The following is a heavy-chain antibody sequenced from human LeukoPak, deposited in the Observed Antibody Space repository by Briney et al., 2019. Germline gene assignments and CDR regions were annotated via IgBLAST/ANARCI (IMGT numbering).Heavy chain of an antibody. CDR3: ARVNDFWSGYFGPPAV. CDR1: GGTFSSYA. V-gene: IGHV1-69*05. J-gene: IGHJ4*02. CDR2: IIPIFGTA. Sequence: ASVKVSCKASGGTFSSYAISWVRQAPGQGLEWMGGIIPIFGTANYAQKFQGRVTITTDESTSTAYMELSSLRSEDTAVYYCARVNDFWSGYFGPPAVWGEGTLVTVSS. D-gene: IGHD3-3*01.